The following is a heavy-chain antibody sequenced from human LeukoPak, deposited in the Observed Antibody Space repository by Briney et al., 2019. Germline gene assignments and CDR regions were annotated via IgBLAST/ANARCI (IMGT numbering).Heavy chain of an antibody. Sequence: GGSLRLSCAASGFTFSGYWMSWVRQAPGKGLEWVANIKQDGSENYYVDSVKGRFTISRDNANNLLHLQMNNLRADDTAVYYCARRSGYYWDAFDVWGQGTMVTVSS. V-gene: IGHV3-7*01. CDR1: GFTFSGYW. CDR2: IKQDGSEN. J-gene: IGHJ3*01. CDR3: ARRSGYYWDAFDV. D-gene: IGHD3-22*01.